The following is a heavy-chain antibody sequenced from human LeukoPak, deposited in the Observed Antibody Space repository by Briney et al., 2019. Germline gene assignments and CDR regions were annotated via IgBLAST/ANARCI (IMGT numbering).Heavy chain of an antibody. CDR3: ARFSGYCSSTSCTPGD. J-gene: IGHJ4*02. CDR1: GFTFSSYA. D-gene: IGHD2-2*01. CDR2: ISSSSSYI. V-gene: IGHV3-21*01. Sequence: KPGGSLRLSCAASGFTFSSYAMSWVRQAPGKGLEWVSSISSSSSYIYYADSVKGRFTISRDNAKNSLYLQMNSLRAEDTAVYYCARFSGYCSSTSCTPGDWGQGTLVTVSS.